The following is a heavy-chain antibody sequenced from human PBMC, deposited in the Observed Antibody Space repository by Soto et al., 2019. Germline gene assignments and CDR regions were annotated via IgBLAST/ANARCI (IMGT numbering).Heavy chain of an antibody. CDR2: INHSGSI. Sequence: KASETLSLTCAVYGGSFSGFYWSWVRQPPGKGLEWIGEINHSGSINQNVSLKSRVTISVDTSRNQFSLKLTSVTAADTAVYYCARIPSRHFYYYDGMDVWGQGTTVTVS. J-gene: IGHJ6*02. V-gene: IGHV4-34*01. D-gene: IGHD2-21*01. CDR3: ARIPSRHFYYYDGMDV. CDR1: GGSFSGFY.